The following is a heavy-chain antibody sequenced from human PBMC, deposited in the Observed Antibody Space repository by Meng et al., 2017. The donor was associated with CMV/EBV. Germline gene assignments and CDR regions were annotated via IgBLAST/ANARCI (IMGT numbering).Heavy chain of an antibody. V-gene: IGHV1-69*02. CDR3: ARSLGPPFGDLLYL. CDR1: GGTFSSNT. J-gene: IGHJ5*02. Sequence: KVSCKASGGTFSSNTITWVRQAPGQGLEWMGRTIPILGIADYAQKFQGRLTITADKSTRTAFMELSSLRSEDTAVYYCARSLGPPFGDLLYLWGQGTLVTVSS. D-gene: IGHD3-10*01. CDR2: TIPILGIA.